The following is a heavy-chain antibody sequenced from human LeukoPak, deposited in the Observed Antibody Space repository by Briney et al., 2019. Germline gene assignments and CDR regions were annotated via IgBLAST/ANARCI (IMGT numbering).Heavy chain of an antibody. Sequence: GASVKVSCKASGYTFTSYGISWVRQAPGQGLEWMGWISVYNGNTNYAQKFQGRVTMTTDTSTSTAYMELRSLRSDDTAVYYCAPPADDYYGSATAFDYWGQGTLVTVSS. CDR2: ISVYNGNT. J-gene: IGHJ4*02. V-gene: IGHV1-18*01. CDR1: GYTFTSYG. CDR3: APPADDYYGSATAFDY. D-gene: IGHD3-10*01.